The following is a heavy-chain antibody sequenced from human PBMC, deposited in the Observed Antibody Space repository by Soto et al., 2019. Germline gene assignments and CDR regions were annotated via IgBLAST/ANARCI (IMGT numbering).Heavy chain of an antibody. Sequence: SETLSLTCTVSGGSISSYYWSWIRQPPGKGLEWVGYIYYSGSTNYNPSLKSRVTISVDTSKNQFSLKLSSVTAADTAVYYCARFSYSGYDEFDYWGQGTLVTVSS. V-gene: IGHV4-59*01. CDR2: IYYSGST. CDR3: ARFSYSGYDEFDY. D-gene: IGHD5-12*01. CDR1: GGSISSYY. J-gene: IGHJ4*02.